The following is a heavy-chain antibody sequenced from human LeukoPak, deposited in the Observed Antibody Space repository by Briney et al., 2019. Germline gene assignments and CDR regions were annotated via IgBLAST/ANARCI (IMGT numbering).Heavy chain of an antibody. CDR2: IYYGGST. V-gene: IGHV4-39*02. J-gene: IGHJ5*02. D-gene: IGHD4-17*01. Sequence: PSETLSLTCTVSGGSISSSNYYWGWIRQPPGKGLEWIGTIYYGGSTYYNPSLKSRVTISVDTSKNHFSLKLSSVTAADTAVYYCARLGRYGDYAGWFDPWGQGTLVTVSS. CDR1: GGSISSSNYY. CDR3: ARLGRYGDYAGWFDP.